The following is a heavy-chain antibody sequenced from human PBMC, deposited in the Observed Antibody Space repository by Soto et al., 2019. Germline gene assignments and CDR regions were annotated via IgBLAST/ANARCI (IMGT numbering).Heavy chain of an antibody. CDR3: ARDITLHAFDI. CDR1: GFTFSSYS. CDR2: ISSSSSYI. Sequence: GGSLRLSCAASGFTFSSYSMNWVRQAPGKGLEWVSSISSSSSYIYHADSVKGRFTISRDNAKNSLYLQMNSLRAEDTAVYYCARDITLHAFDIWGQGTMVTVSS. V-gene: IGHV3-21*01. J-gene: IGHJ3*02. D-gene: IGHD1-20*01.